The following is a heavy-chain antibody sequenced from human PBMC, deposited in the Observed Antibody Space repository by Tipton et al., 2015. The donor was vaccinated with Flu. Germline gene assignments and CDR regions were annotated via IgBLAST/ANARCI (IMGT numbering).Heavy chain of an antibody. CDR1: GFSFSDYY. D-gene: IGHD5-24*01. CDR2: ISFSGDII. CDR3: ARRRDGYNFVFDL. J-gene: IGHJ3*01. Sequence: SLRLSCAASGFSFSDYYMTWIRQAPGKGLEWVSYISFSGDIIYYADSVKGRFTISRDNAKNSLYLQMNSLRAEDTAVYYCARRRDGYNFVFDLWGQGTMVTVSS. V-gene: IGHV3-11*01.